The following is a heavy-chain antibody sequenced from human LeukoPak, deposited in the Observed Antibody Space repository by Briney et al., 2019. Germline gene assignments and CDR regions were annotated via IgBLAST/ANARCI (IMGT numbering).Heavy chain of an antibody. CDR1: GFTFSDYG. D-gene: IGHD2-21*02. J-gene: IGHJ4*02. CDR3: AKGGSSGDHAFDY. CDR2: IGYDGISN. V-gene: IGHV3-30*02. Sequence: GGSLRLSCAASGFTFSDYGMNWVRQAPGKGLEWVTFIGYDGISNFYADSVKGRFTISRDNSKNTLYLQMNSLRPEDTAVYYCAKGGSSGDHAFDYWGQGTLVTVSS.